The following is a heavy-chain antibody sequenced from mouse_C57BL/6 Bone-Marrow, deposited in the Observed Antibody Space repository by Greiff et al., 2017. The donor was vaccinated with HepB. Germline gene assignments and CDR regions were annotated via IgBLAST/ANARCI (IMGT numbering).Heavy chain of an antibody. J-gene: IGHJ4*01. Sequence: VKLQQSGAELMKPGASVKLSCKATGYTFTGYWIEWVKQRPGHGLEWIGEILPGSGSTNYNEKFKGKATFTADTSSNTAYMQHSSLTTEDSAIYYCASYGNYVRYYAMDYWGQGTSVTVSS. V-gene: IGHV1-9*01. CDR3: ASYGNYVRYYAMDY. CDR1: GYTFTGYW. CDR2: ILPGSGST. D-gene: IGHD2-1*01.